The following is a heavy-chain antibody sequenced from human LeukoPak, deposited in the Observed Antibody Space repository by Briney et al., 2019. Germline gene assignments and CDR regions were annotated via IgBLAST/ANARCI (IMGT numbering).Heavy chain of an antibody. CDR2: ISYDGNNK. CDR3: ARGIRYYGSGSYYWFDP. J-gene: IGHJ5*02. D-gene: IGHD3-10*01. V-gene: IGHV3-30*04. Sequence: PGGSLRLSCAASGFTFNTYAMHWVRQAPGKGLEWVALISYDGNNKYYADSVKGRFTISRDNSKNTLYLEMNSLRAKDTAVYYCARGIRYYGSGSYYWFDPWGQGTLVTVSS. CDR1: GFTFNTYA.